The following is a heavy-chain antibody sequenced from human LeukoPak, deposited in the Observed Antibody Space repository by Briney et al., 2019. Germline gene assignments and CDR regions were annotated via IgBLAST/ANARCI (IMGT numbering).Heavy chain of an antibody. CDR3: TRVVLLWRRGYFDY. J-gene: IGHJ4*02. Sequence: GRSLRLSCTASGFTFGDYAMSWVRQAPGKGLEWVGFIRSKAYGGTTEYAASVKGRFTISRDDSKSIAYPQMNSLKTEDTAVYYCTRVVLLWRRGYFDYWGQGTLVTVSS. CDR2: IRSKAYGGTT. CDR1: GFTFGDYA. D-gene: IGHD2-2*01. V-gene: IGHV3-49*04.